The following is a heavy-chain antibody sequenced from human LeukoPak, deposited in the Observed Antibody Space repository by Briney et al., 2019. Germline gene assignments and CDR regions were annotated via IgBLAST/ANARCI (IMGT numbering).Heavy chain of an antibody. CDR2: MNSDGSHI. Sequence: GGSLRLSCAASGFTFTDYSMNWVRQAPGKGLEWVSSMNSDGSHIYHAGSVEGRFTISKDNARNSLYLQMNGLRNEDTAVYYCARGSFGVFDYWGQGILVTVSS. D-gene: IGHD3-10*01. CDR3: ARGSFGVFDY. V-gene: IGHV3-48*02. J-gene: IGHJ4*02. CDR1: GFTFTDYS.